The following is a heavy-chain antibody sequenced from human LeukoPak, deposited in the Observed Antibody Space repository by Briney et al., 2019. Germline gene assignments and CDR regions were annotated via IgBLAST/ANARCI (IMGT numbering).Heavy chain of an antibody. CDR2: VNRDGSER. D-gene: IGHD1-26*01. CDR3: ARDLVGASHD. CDR1: EVTFGSDW. V-gene: IGHV3-7*01. J-gene: IGHJ4*02. Sequence: GKALRLSCAASEVTFGSDWLRWVRHAPGKGGEGVANVNRDGSERYYVDSVKGRFTISRDKARNSLSLEMNCLRAEDTAVYYCARDLVGASHDWGQGTPVTVPS.